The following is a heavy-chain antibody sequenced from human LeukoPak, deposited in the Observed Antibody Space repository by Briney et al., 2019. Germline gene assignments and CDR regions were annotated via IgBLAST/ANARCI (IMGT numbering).Heavy chain of an antibody. CDR2: ISYDGSNK. D-gene: IGHD6-13*01. CDR3: ASIAAAGTNDY. J-gene: IGHJ4*02. CDR1: GFTFSSYA. Sequence: PGGSLRLSCAASGFTFSSYAMHWVRQAPGKGLEWVAVISYDGSNKYYADSVKGRFTISRDNSKNTLYLQMNSLRAEDTAVHYCASIAAAGTNDYWGQGTLVTVSS. V-gene: IGHV3-30-3*01.